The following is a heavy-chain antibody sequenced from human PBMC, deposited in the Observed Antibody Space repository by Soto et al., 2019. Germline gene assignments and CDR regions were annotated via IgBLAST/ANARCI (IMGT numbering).Heavy chain of an antibody. Sequence: QVQVVQSGDEVKKPGASVKVSCKASGYTFTNYGFSWVRQAPGQGLEWMGWISGYNGNTKYAEKFQGRVTMTTDTSASTAHMELRSLISDDTAVYYCAREGQAPYYYYGMDVWAQGTAVTVSS. CDR3: AREGQAPYYYYGMDV. J-gene: IGHJ6*02. V-gene: IGHV1-18*01. CDR2: ISGYNGNT. CDR1: GYTFTNYG.